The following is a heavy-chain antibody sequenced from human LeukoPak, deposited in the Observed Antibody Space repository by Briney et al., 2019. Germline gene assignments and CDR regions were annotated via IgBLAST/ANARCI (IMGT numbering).Heavy chain of an antibody. J-gene: IGHJ4*02. CDR1: GYTFTNYG. V-gene: IGHV7-4-1*02. D-gene: IGHD3-3*01. Sequence: ASVKVSCKASGYTFTNYGMNWVRQAPGQGLEWMGWINTNTGNPTYAQGFTGRFVFSLDTSVSTAYLQISSLKAEDTAVYYCARATLRFLEWLNSGPDYWGQGTLVTVSS. CDR2: INTNTGNP. CDR3: ARATLRFLEWLNSGPDY.